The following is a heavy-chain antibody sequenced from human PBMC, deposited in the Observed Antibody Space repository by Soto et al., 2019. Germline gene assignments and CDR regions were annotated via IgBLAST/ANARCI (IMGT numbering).Heavy chain of an antibody. V-gene: IGHV4-61*01. CDR2: IYRSGST. J-gene: IGHJ5*01. Sequence: SETLSLTCTVSGASLTSFSYYWSWVRQPPGKGLEWIAYIYRSGSTNYNPSLKSRATISVDTSKNQFSLRLTSVTPADTAMYYCARWKYSYADLPGDWFXSWGPGTLVT. CDR3: ARWKYSYADLPGDWFXS. D-gene: IGHD3-16*01. CDR1: GASLTSFSYY.